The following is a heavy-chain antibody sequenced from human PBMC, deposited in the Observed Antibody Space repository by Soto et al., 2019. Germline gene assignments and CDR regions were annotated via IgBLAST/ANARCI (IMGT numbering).Heavy chain of an antibody. D-gene: IGHD3-3*01. Sequence: QDQLVQTGGEVKKPGASVKVSCKASVFTSSGISWARQSPGQRLEGLGCISTQNGYTIYAQKLQARVILTMDTSTFTVYMEMRRLRPDDTAVYLWARDGILGFCEAYELWGRVTVVTVCS. V-gene: IGHV1-18*04. CDR2: ISTQNGYT. CDR3: ARDGILGFCEAYEL. J-gene: IGHJ3*01. CDR1: VFTSSG.